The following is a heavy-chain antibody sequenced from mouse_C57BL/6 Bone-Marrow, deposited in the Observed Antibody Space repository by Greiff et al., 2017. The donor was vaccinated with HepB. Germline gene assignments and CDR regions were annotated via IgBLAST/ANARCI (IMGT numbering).Heavy chain of an antibody. CDR2: IYWDDDK. V-gene: IGHV8-12*01. CDR3: ARSDYDGYYDYAMDY. J-gene: IGHJ4*01. D-gene: IGHD2-3*01. Sequence: ESGPGILQSSQTLSLTCSFSGFSLSTSGMGVSWIRQPSGKGLEWLAHIYWDDDKRYNPSLKSRLTISKDTSRNQVFLKITSVDTADTATYYCARSDYDGYYDYAMDYWGQGTSVTVSS. CDR1: GFSLSTSGMG.